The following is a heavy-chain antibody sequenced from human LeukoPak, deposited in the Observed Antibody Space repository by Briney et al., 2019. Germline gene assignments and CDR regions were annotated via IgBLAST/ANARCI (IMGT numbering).Heavy chain of an antibody. CDR1: GFTFSSYA. Sequence: GGSLRLSCAASGFTFSSYAMNWVRQAPGKGLEWVSAISGSGGSTYYADSVKGRFTISRDNSKNTLYLQMNSLRAEDTAVYYCAKGGYSSSWYYFDYWGQGTLVTVSS. J-gene: IGHJ4*02. CDR2: ISGSGGST. V-gene: IGHV3-23*01. D-gene: IGHD6-13*01. CDR3: AKGGYSSSWYYFDY.